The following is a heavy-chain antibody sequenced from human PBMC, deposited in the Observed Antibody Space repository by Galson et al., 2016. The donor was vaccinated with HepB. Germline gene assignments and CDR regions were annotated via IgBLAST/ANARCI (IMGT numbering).Heavy chain of an antibody. CDR3: ARDLLELGLLENY. CDR2: IRRDGSQI. D-gene: IGHD1-1*01. V-gene: IGHV3-7*01. Sequence: SLRLSCAASGFSFGDYWMTWVRQAPGRGLEWVANIRRDGSQINYVDSVKGRFYISRDNAKNSLYLQMNSLRAEDTAVYFCARDLLELGLLENYWGQGTLVTVSS. J-gene: IGHJ4*02. CDR1: GFSFGDYW.